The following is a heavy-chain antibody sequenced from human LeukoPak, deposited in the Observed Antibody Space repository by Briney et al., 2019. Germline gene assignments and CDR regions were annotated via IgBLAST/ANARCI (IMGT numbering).Heavy chain of an antibody. CDR2: MNPNSGNT. V-gene: IGHV1-8*01. Sequence: ASVKVSCKASGYTFTSYDINWVRQATGQGLEWMGWMNPNSGNTGYAQKFQGRVTMTRNTSISTAYMELSSLRSEDTAVYYCARSSSGWSQDPYDFDYWGQGTLVTVSS. CDR1: GYTFTSYD. CDR3: ARSSSGWSQDPYDFDY. D-gene: IGHD6-19*01. J-gene: IGHJ4*02.